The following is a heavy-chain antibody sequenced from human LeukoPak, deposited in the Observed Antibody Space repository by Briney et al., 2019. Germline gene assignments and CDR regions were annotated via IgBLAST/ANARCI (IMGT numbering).Heavy chain of an antibody. D-gene: IGHD1-7*01. Sequence: PGGSLRLSCAASGFTFNWYWMSWVRQAPGKGLEGVANIKEDGSEENYVDSVKGRFTISRDNAKNSLYLQMNSLRAEDTAVYYCAKYNWNYAFDIWGQGTMVTVSS. J-gene: IGHJ3*02. CDR2: IKEDGSEE. V-gene: IGHV3-7*01. CDR1: GFTFNWYW. CDR3: AKYNWNYAFDI.